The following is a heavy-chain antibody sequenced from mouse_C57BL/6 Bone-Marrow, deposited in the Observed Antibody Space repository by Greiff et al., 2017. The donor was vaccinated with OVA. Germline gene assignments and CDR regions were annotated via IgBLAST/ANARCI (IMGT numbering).Heavy chain of an antibody. Sequence: VQLVESDAELVKPGASVKISCKVSGYTFTDHTIHWMKQRPEQGLEWIGYIYPRDGSTKYNEKFKGKATLTADKSSSTAYMQLNSRTSEDSSVDFCARSGQLGSFAWFAYWGQGTLVTVSA. CDR3: ARSGQLGSFAWFAY. CDR1: GYTFTDHT. CDR2: IYPRDGST. D-gene: IGHD4-1*02. V-gene: IGHV1-78*01. J-gene: IGHJ3*01.